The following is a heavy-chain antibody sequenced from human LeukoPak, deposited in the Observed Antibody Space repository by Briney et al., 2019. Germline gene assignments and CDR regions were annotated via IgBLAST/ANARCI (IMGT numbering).Heavy chain of an antibody. Sequence: PSETLSLTCAVSGYSISSCYYWGWIRQPPGKGLEWSGIIYHSGSTYYNPSPKRRVTISVDTSKNQFSLKLSSVTAADTAVYYCARAGALKRETGFDPWGQETMVTVSS. CDR1: GYSISSCYY. CDR3: ARAGALKRETGFDP. CDR2: IYHSGST. J-gene: IGHJ5*02. D-gene: IGHD1-26*01. V-gene: IGHV4-38-2*01.